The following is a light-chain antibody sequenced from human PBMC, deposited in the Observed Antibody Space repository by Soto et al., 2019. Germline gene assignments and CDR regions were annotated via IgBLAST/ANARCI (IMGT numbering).Light chain of an antibody. Sequence: IQLTQSPSSLSASVGDRVTITCRASLGIGRYFAWYQQKPGKAPKLLIYSASSLQIGVPSGFTGSGSGTDFTLTISSLQPEDFATYCCQQLNRYSITFGQGKRLYIK. CDR2: SAS. J-gene: IGKJ5*01. V-gene: IGKV1-9*01. CDR3: QQLNRYSIT. CDR1: LGIGRY.